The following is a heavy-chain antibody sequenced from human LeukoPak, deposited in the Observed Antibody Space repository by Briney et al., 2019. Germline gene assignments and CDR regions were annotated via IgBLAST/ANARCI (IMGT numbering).Heavy chain of an antibody. CDR3: ARGGQGNWFDP. Sequence: ASVKVSCKASGYTFTSYAMHWVRQAPGQGLEWMGWIIPNSGDTNYAQKFQGRVTMTRDTSISTAYMELSRLRSDDTAVYYCARGGQGNWFDPWGQGTLVTVSS. J-gene: IGHJ5*02. D-gene: IGHD3-16*01. CDR2: IIPNSGDT. V-gene: IGHV1-2*02. CDR1: GYTFTSYA.